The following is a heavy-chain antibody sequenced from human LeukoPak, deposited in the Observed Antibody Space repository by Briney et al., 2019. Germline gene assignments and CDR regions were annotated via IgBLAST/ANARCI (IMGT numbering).Heavy chain of an antibody. Sequence: GGSLRLSCAASGFTVSSNYMSWVRQAPGKGLEWVSVIYSGGSTYYADSVKGRFTISRDNSKNTLYLQMNSLRAEDTAVYYCASQFTISMYFDYWGQGTLVTVSP. CDR2: IYSGGST. CDR1: GFTVSSNY. V-gene: IGHV3-66*04. CDR3: ASQFTISMYFDY. D-gene: IGHD3-3*01. J-gene: IGHJ4*02.